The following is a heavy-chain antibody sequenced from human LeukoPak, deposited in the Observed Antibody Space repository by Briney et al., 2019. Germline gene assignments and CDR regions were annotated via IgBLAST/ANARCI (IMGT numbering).Heavy chain of an antibody. V-gene: IGHV3-64D*06. CDR1: GFAFSGYA. Sequence: GGSLRLSCSASGFAFSGYAMHWVSQAPGKGLQYVSAISPTGGSTYYADSVKGRFSISRDNSKNTLYLQMSGLRPEDTAVYYCVPKGTEGYWGQGTLVTVSS. CDR3: VPKGTEGY. CDR2: ISPTGGST. J-gene: IGHJ4*02.